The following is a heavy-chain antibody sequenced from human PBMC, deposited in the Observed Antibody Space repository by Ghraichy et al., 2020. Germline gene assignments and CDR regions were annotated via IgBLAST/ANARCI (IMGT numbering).Heavy chain of an antibody. CDR2: ISGSGGST. Sequence: GESLNISCAASGFTFSSYAMSWVRQAPGKGLEWVSAISGSGGSTYYADSVKGRFTISRDNSKNTLYLQMNSLRAEDTAVYYCAKDPLLLFTEWLLYLDYWGQGTLVTVSS. CDR3: AKDPLLLFTEWLLYLDY. V-gene: IGHV3-23*01. D-gene: IGHD3-3*01. J-gene: IGHJ4*02. CDR1: GFTFSSYA.